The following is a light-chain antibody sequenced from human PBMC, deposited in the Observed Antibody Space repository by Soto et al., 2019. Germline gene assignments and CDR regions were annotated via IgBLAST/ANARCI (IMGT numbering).Light chain of an antibody. J-gene: IGKJ1*01. CDR1: QSVSSN. CDR2: GAS. CDR3: QHYNNWPPWA. V-gene: IGKV3-15*01. Sequence: IVMTQSPATLSVSPGXGATLSCRASQSVSSNLAWYQHKPGQAPRLLIYGASTRATGIPARFSGSGSGTDFTLTICSLQSEDFAVYYCQHYNNWPPWAFGQGTKVDIK.